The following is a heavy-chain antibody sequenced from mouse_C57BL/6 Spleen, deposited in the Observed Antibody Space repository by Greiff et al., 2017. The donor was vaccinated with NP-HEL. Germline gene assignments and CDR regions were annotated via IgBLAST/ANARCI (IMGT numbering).Heavy chain of an antibody. V-gene: IGHV1-50*01. CDR2: IDPSDSYT. CDR3: ARKEDYSNSY. D-gene: IGHD2-5*01. CDR1: GYTFTSYW. Sequence: QVQLQQPGAELVKPGASVKLSCKASGYTFTSYWMQWVKQRPGQGLEWIGEIDPSDSYTNYNQKFKGKATLTVDTSSSTAYMQLSSLTSEDSAVYYCARKEDYSNSYWGQGTTLTVSS. J-gene: IGHJ2*01.